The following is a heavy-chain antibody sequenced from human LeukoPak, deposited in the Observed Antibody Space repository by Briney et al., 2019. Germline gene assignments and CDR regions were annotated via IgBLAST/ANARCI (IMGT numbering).Heavy chain of an antibody. CDR1: GGSFSGYY. CDR3: ARGHYYDSSGYHYYYNGMDV. Sequence: SETLSLTCAVYGGSFSGYYWSWLRQPPGKGLEWIGEINHSGSTNYNPSLKSRVTISVDTSKDQFSLKLSSVTAADTAVHYCARGHYYDSSGYHYYYNGMDVWGQGTTVTVSS. CDR2: INHSGST. J-gene: IGHJ6*02. D-gene: IGHD3-22*01. V-gene: IGHV4-34*01.